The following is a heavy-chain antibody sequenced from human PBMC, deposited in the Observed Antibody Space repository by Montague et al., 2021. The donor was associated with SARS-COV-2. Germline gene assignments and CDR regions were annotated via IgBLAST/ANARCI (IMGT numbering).Heavy chain of an antibody. D-gene: IGHD6-13*01. CDR2: ISISDGNT. CDR1: GFTFSSYA. J-gene: IGHJ3*02. V-gene: IGHV3-23*01. CDR3: AKDRQLVGDDAFDI. Sequence: SLRLSCAASGFTFSSYAMSWVRKPLGKGLEWVSTISISDGNTYYADSVKGRFTIARAKSRNTLYLQMNSLRAEVTAVYYCAKDRQLVGDDAFDIWGQGTMVTVSS.